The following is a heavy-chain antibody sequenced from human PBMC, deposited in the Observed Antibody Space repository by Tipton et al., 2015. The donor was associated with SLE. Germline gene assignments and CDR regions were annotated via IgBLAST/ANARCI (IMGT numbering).Heavy chain of an antibody. CDR1: GGSISSHY. CDR2: IYHSGST. CDR3: ARERMVYARGYFQH. D-gene: IGHD2-8*01. V-gene: IGHV4-59*11. J-gene: IGHJ1*01. Sequence: TLSLTCTVSGGSISSHYWSWIRQPPGKGLEWIGEIYHSGSTYYNPSLKSRVTISVDTSKNQFSLKLSSVTAADTAVYYCARERMVYARGYFQHWGQGTLVTVSS.